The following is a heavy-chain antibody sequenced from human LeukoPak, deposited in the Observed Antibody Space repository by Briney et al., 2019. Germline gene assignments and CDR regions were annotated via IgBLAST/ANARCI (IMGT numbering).Heavy chain of an antibody. D-gene: IGHD6-13*01. V-gene: IGHV4-59*01. J-gene: IGHJ6*03. Sequence: SETLSLTCTVSGGSISSYYWSWIRQPPGKGLEWIGYFYYSGSTNYNPSLKSRVTISVDTSKNQFSLKLSSVTAADTAVYYCARGSSSSWYEYYYYYMDVWGKGTTVTISS. CDR1: GGSISSYY. CDR3: ARGSSSSWYEYYYYYMDV. CDR2: FYYSGST.